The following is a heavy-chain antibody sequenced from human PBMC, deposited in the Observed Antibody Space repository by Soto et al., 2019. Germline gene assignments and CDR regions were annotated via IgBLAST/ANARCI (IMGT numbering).Heavy chain of an antibody. D-gene: IGHD4-17*01. CDR1: GGSVSSGSYY. CDR3: ARNYGTPYYYYGMDV. CDR2: IYYSGST. J-gene: IGHJ6*02. Sequence: ETLSLTCTVSGGSVSSGSYYWSWIRQPPGKGLEWIGYIYYSGSTNYNPSLKSRVTISVDTSKNQFSLKLSSVTAADTAVYYCARNYGTPYYYYGMDVWGQGTTVTVSS. V-gene: IGHV4-61*01.